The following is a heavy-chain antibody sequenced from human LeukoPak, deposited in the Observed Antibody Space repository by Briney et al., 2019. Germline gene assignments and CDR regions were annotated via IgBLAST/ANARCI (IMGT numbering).Heavy chain of an antibody. D-gene: IGHD3-16*01. CDR1: GGSISSSNW. CDR3: ASLRVPGDFDY. V-gene: IGHV4-4*02. CDR2: IYHSGNT. J-gene: IGHJ4*02. Sequence: SETLSLTCAVSGGSISSSNWWSWVRQPPGKGLEWIGNIYHSGNTYYNSSLKSRVTISVDTSKNQFSLRLTSVTAADTAVYYCASLRVPGDFDYWGQGTLVTVSS.